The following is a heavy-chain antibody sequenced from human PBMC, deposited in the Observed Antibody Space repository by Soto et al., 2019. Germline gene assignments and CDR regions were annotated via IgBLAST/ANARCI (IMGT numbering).Heavy chain of an antibody. V-gene: IGHV1-69*13. CDR1: GGTFSSYA. CDR2: IIPIFGTA. CDR3: GALSGKIFGVVNPYYGMDV. Sequence: ASVKVSCKASGGTFSSYAISWVRQAPGQGLEWMGGIIPIFGTANYAQKFQGRVTITADESTSTAYMELSSLRSEDTAVYYCGALSGKIFGVVNPYYGMDVWGQGTTVTVSS. J-gene: IGHJ6*02. D-gene: IGHD3-3*01.